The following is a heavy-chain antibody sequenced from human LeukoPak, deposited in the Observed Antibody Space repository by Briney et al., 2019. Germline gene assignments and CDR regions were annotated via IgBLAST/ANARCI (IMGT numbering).Heavy chain of an antibody. CDR2: IFYSGST. V-gene: IGHV4-59*01. CDR1: GGSISNYY. J-gene: IGHJ4*02. CDR3: ARGASPDF. Sequence: SETLSLTCTVSGGSISNYYWSWIRQPPGKGLEWIGYIFYSGSTNYNPSLKSRVTMSLDTSMSHFSLKLSSVTAADTAVYYCARGASPDFWGQGTLVTVSS.